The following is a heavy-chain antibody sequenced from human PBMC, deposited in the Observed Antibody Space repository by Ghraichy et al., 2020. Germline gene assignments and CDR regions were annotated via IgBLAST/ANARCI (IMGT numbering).Heavy chain of an antibody. V-gene: IGHV4-34*01. CDR3: ARGKGFLCSHIPSSYSFDY. CDR1: GGSFSSYY. CDR2: INHSGST. J-gene: IGHJ4*02. Sequence: SETLSLTCAVYGGSFSSYYCCWIRQHPRKGLEWIGEINHSGSTNSNPSLKSRVTISVDTSKNQFSLKLSSVTAADTAVYYCARGKGFLCSHIPSSYSFDYWGQGTLVTVSS. D-gene: IGHD3-10*02.